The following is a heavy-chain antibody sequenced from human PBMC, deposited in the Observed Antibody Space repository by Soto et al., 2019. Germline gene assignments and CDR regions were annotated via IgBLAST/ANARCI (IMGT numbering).Heavy chain of an antibody. V-gene: IGHV1-46*03. CDR1: GYTFTDYY. Sequence: QVQLVQSGAEVKKPGASVRISCKASGYTFTDYYLHWVRQAPGQGLEWMGIMNPSGGVTSYAQKFQGRVAVTRYTSPSTVYMQLSSLRSEDTAVYYCASSEAVPTTTYYYWYIDVWGKGTTVTVSS. D-gene: IGHD2-2*01. CDR2: MNPSGGVT. J-gene: IGHJ6*03. CDR3: ASSEAVPTTTYYYWYIDV.